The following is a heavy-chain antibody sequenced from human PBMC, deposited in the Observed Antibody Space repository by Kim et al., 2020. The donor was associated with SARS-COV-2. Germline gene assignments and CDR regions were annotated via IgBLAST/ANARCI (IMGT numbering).Heavy chain of an antibody. J-gene: IGHJ4*02. CDR3: AKGHLNYDSSGLRTTYFDY. V-gene: IGHV3-23*01. Sequence: GRFTISRDNSKNTLYLQMNSLRAEDTAVYFCAKGHLNYDSSGLRTTYFDYWGQGTLVTVSS. D-gene: IGHD3-22*01.